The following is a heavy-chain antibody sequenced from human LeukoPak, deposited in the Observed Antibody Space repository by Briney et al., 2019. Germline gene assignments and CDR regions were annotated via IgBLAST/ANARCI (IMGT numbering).Heavy chain of an antibody. CDR3: ARAPGTTFDY. D-gene: IGHD4-17*01. J-gene: IGHJ4*01. CDR2: IYSSGRT. V-gene: IGHV4-59*12. CDR1: GGSINSYY. Sequence: SETLSLTCSVSGGSINSYYWSWIRQPPGKGLEWIGYIYSSGRTSYNPSLKSRVTISVDTSKNQFSLKLSSVTAADTAVYYCARAPGTTFDYWGHGNMVTVSS.